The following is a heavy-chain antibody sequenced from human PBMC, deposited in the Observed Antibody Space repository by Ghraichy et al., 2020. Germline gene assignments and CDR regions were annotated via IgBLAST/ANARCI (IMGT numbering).Heavy chain of an antibody. CDR2: IRGSGSST. J-gene: IGHJ3*02. Sequence: LSLTCAASGFTFSSYAMSWVRQAPGKGLEWVLTIRGSGSSTYYTDSVKGRFTISRDNSKNTLYLQMNSLRAEDTAVYYCAKDRDYSDSSGYYFNAFDIWGQGTMVTVSS. CDR3: AKDRDYSDSSGYYFNAFDI. D-gene: IGHD3-22*01. CDR1: GFTFSSYA. V-gene: IGHV3-23*01.